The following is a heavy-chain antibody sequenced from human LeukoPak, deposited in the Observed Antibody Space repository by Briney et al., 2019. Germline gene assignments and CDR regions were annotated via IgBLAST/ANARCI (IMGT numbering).Heavy chain of an antibody. Sequence: GGSLRLSCAATGFTFSTYWMHWVRQAPGKGLVWVSHIKSDGSSTSYADSVKGRFAISRDNAKNTLYLQMNSLRDEDTAVYYCARDTPQLGIDYWGQGTLVTAAS. V-gene: IGHV3-74*01. D-gene: IGHD6-13*01. J-gene: IGHJ4*02. CDR1: GFTFSTYW. CDR2: IKSDGSST. CDR3: ARDTPQLGIDY.